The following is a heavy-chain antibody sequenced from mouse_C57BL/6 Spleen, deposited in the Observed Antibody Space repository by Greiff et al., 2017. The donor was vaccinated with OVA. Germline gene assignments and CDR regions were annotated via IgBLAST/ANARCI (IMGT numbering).Heavy chain of an antibody. Sequence: EVQLQQSVAELVRPGASVKLSCTASGFNITNTYMHWVKQRPDQGLAWIGRFDPANGNTKYAAKFPGKANLTADTSSNTVSLQLSSLTAEDTAIYYCASPHYGNPVGFAYWGQGTLVTVSA. V-gene: IGHV14-3*01. J-gene: IGHJ3*01. CDR3: ASPHYGNPVGFAY. CDR1: GFNITNTY. CDR2: FDPANGNT. D-gene: IGHD2-1*01.